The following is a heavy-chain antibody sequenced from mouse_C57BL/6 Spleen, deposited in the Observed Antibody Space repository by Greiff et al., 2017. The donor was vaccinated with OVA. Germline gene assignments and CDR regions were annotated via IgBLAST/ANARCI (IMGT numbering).Heavy chain of an antibody. CDR2: IDPENGDT. V-gene: IGHV14-4*01. D-gene: IGHD2-12*01. Sequence: EVKLMESGAELVRPGASVKLSCTASGFNIKDDYMHWVKQRPEQGLEWIGWIDPENGDTEYASKFQGKATITADTSSNTAYLQLSSLTSEDTAVYYCTGYYSAMDYWGQGTSVTVSS. J-gene: IGHJ4*01. CDR1: GFNIKDDY. CDR3: TGYYSAMDY.